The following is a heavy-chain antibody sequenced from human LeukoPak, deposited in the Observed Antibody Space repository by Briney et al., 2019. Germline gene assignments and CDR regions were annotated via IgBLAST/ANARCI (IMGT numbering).Heavy chain of an antibody. CDR2: IRVYNGNR. CDR1: GYTFTSYD. J-gene: IGHJ3*02. Sequence: GASVTVSCTSSGYTFTSYDISWVRQAPAQGLEWMGWIRVYNGNRDYSQNFPVRVTLTTDTSTSTAYMELRSLRADDTAVYYCARDKRGAFDIWGQGTMISVSS. D-gene: IGHD3-10*01. CDR3: ARDKRGAFDI. V-gene: IGHV1-18*01.